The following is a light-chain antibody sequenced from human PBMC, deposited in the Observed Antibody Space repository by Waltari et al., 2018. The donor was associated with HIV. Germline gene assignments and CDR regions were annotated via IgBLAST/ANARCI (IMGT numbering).Light chain of an antibody. V-gene: IGLV1-44*01. CDR1: SSNIARQS. J-gene: IGLJ1*01. Sequence: QSGLTQPPSVSGPPGRRVTLSCSGSSSNIARQSLHCDQHFPGTAPKLLIYATNQRSSGVPDRFSGSKSGTSASLAISGLQSEDEADYYCAAWDDSLNGRYVFGTGTKVTVL. CDR3: AAWDDSLNGRYV. CDR2: ATN.